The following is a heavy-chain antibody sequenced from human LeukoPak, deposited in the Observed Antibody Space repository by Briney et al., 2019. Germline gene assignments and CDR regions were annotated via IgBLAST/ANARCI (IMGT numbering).Heavy chain of an antibody. V-gene: IGHV4-59*08. CDR2: IYYSGST. Sequence: SETLSLTCTVSGGSISSYYWSWIRQPPGKGLEWIGYIYYSGSTNYNPSLKSRVTISVDTSKNQFSLKLSSVTAADTAVYYCARHTNILTGYYMRLYYFDYWGQGALVTVSS. D-gene: IGHD3-9*01. J-gene: IGHJ4*02. CDR3: ARHTNILTGYYMRLYYFDY. CDR1: GGSISSYY.